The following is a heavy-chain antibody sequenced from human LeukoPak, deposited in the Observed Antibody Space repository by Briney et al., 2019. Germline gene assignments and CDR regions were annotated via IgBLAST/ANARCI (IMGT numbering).Heavy chain of an antibody. CDR2: ISTYNGNT. CDR1: GYTFTKYG. CDR3: ARGDDYGDYWGLY. D-gene: IGHD4-17*01. J-gene: IGHJ4*02. V-gene: IGHV1-18*01. Sequence: ASVKVSCKASGYTFTKYGITWVRQAPGQGLEWMGWISTYNGNTNYAQKLQGKVTMTTDTSTSTAYMELRSLISDDAAVYYCARGDDYGDYWGLYWGQGTLVTVSS.